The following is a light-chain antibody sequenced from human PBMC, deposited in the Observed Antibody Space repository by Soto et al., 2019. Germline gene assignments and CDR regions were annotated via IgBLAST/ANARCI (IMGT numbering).Light chain of an antibody. CDR1: IDDVGAYNY. CDR2: DVN. Sequence: QSVLTQPASVSGSPGQSITVSCTGTIDDVGAYNYVSWYQQRPGSAPQLIIYDVNNRPSGSSHRFSCSKSVHTAFLTISGLQSDDEATYSCSSYPRACGYRISFGIGTTVPFL. J-gene: IGLJ1*01. CDR3: SSYPRACGYRIS. V-gene: IGLV2-14*03.